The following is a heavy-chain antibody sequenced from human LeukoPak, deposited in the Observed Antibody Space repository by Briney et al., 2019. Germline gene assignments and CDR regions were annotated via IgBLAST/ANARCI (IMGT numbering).Heavy chain of an antibody. Sequence: PGGSLRLSCAASGFTFSNYAMSWVRQPPGKGLEWVSGVSGGGSVAFYANSVEGRFTVSRDNSKNTLSLQMNSLRAEDTAIYYCAENLGSPWYYFDNCGRGTLVTVSS. V-gene: IGHV3-23*01. CDR3: AENLGSPWYYFDN. CDR1: GFTFSNYA. D-gene: IGHD3-16*01. CDR2: VSGGGSVA. J-gene: IGHJ4*02.